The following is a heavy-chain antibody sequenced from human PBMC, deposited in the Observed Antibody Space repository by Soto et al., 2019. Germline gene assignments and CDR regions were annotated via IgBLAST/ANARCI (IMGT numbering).Heavy chain of an antibody. V-gene: IGHV1-18*01. CDR2: ISAYNGNT. J-gene: IGHJ4*02. CDR1: GYTFTSYG. D-gene: IGHD4-17*01. Sequence: QVQLVQSGAEVKKPGASVKVSCKASGYTFTSYGISWVRQAPGQGLEWMGWISAYNGNTNYAQKLQGRVTMTTDTSTSTAYMELRSLRSDDTAVYYCERDSAFPLTTVENFDYWCQGTLVTVSS. CDR3: ERDSAFPLTTVENFDY.